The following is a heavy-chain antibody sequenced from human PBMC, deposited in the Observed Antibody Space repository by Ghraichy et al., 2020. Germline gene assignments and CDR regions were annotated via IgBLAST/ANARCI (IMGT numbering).Heavy chain of an antibody. Sequence: GGSLRLSCAASAFTFRNSWMHWVRQAPGKGLEWVAIINQDGSNKVYVDSVKGRFTISRDFAKNSLYLQMDSLRAEDTAVYYCARGGGYIIEKWGQGTLVTVSS. V-gene: IGHV3-7*04. J-gene: IGHJ4*02. CDR3: ARGGGYIIEK. D-gene: IGHD5-12*01. CDR2: INQDGSNK. CDR1: AFTFRNSW.